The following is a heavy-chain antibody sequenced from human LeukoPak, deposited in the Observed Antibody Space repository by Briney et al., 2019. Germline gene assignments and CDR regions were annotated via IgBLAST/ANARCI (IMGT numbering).Heavy chain of an antibody. V-gene: IGHV4-34*01. CDR3: ARVYSYSSGWYGRPYYFDY. CDR2: INHSGST. D-gene: IGHD6-19*01. CDR1: GGSFSGYY. Sequence: SETLSLTCAVYGGSFSGYYWSWIRQPPGKGLEWIGEINHSGSTNYNPSLKSRVTISVDTSKNQFSLKLSSVTAADTAVYHCARVYSYSSGWYGRPYYFDYRGQGTLVTVSS. J-gene: IGHJ4*02.